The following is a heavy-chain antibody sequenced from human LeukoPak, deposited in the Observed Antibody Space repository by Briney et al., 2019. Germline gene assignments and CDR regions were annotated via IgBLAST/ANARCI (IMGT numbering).Heavy chain of an antibody. CDR3: AKDVSIAVAGTLDY. CDR2: ISGSGGST. J-gene: IGHJ4*02. CDR1: GFTFSSYA. V-gene: IGHV3-23*01. D-gene: IGHD6-19*01. Sequence: GGSLRLSCAASGFTFSSYAMSWVRQAPGKGLEWVSAISGSGGSTYYADSVKGRFTISRDNSKNTLYLQMNSLRAEDTAVYYCAKDVSIAVAGTLDYWGRGTLVTVSS.